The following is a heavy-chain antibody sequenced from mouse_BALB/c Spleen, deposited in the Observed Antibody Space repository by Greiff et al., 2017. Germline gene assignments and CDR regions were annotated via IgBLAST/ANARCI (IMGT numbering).Heavy chain of an antibody. V-gene: IGHV5-9-4*01. CDR3: ARDRDDGNGAMEH. CDR2: ISSGGSYT. J-gene: IGHJ4*01. Sequence: EVKVVESGGGLVKPGGSLKLSCAASGFAFSSYAMSWVRQSPEKRLEWVADISSGGSYTYYPDTVTGRFTISRDNAKNTLYLEMRSLRSEDTAMYYCARDRDDGNGAMEHRGQRSSVTVSP. D-gene: IGHD2-1*01. CDR1: GFAFSSYA.